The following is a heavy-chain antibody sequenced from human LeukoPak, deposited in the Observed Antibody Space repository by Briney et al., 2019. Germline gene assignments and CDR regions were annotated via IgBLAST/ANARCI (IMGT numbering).Heavy chain of an antibody. CDR1: GFTFRNYW. D-gene: IGHD6-19*01. CDR3: AKANTHQWLVRYFDY. Sequence: GGSLRLSCAASGFTFRNYWMSWVRQAPGKGLEWVANIKQGGSDKYYVDSVKGRFTISRDDPKNSLFLHMNSLRAEDTAVYYCAKANTHQWLVRYFDYWGQGTLVTVSS. CDR2: IKQGGSDK. J-gene: IGHJ4*02. V-gene: IGHV3-7*01.